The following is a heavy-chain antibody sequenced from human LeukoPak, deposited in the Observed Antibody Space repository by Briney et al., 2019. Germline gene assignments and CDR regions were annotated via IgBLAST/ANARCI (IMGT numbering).Heavy chain of an antibody. V-gene: IGHV1-46*03. D-gene: IGHD3-16*01. CDR2: INPSGGST. CDR1: GYTFTTYG. J-gene: IGHJ4*02. CDR3: AKGDYYDQKGAPDY. Sequence: ASVKVSCKASGYTFTTYGISWVRQAPGQGLEWMGIINPSGGSTSYAQKFQGRVTMTRDTSTSTVYMELSSLRSEDTAVYYCAKGDYYDQKGAPDYWGQGTLVTVSS.